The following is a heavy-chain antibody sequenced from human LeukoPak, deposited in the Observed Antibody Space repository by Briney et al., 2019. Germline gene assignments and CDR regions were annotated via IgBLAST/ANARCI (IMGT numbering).Heavy chain of an antibody. CDR1: GGSISSYY. V-gene: IGHV4-59*01. CDR2: IYYSGST. CDR3: ARFKGAGGWSYFDY. J-gene: IGHJ4*02. D-gene: IGHD6-19*01. Sequence: PSETLSLTCTVSGGSISSYYWSWIRQPPGKGLEWIGYIYYSGSTNYNLSLKSRVTISVDTSKNQFSLKLSSVTAADTAVYYCARFKGAGGWSYFDYWGQGTLVTVSS.